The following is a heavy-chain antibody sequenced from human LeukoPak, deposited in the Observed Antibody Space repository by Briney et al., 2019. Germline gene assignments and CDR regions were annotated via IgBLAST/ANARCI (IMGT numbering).Heavy chain of an antibody. V-gene: IGHV1-69*05. CDR1: GGTFRSYA. Sequence: SVKVSCKASGGTFRSYAISWVRQAPGQGLEGMGGIIPIFGTANYAQKLQGRVTITTDESTSTAYMELSSLRSEDTAVYYCAINYDSSPPYFVYWGQGTLVTVSS. CDR2: IIPIFGTA. J-gene: IGHJ4*02. CDR3: AINYDSSPPYFVY. D-gene: IGHD3-22*01.